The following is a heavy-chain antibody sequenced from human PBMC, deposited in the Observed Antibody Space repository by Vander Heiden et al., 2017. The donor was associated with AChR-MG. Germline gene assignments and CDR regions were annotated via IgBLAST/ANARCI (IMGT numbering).Heavy chain of an antibody. D-gene: IGHD1-7*01. V-gene: IGHV4-31*03. J-gene: IGHJ4*02. CDR1: GDSISRGGYY. Sequence: QAQLKESGPGLVKPSQTLSVTCTVSGDSISRGGYYLSWSRQNPGKGLAWTGYIYYSGLSLYIPSLRSRLTISVDKSNNQFSLKLTSVTAADTAIYYCAKELRTWGQGTLVTVSS. CDR3: AKELRT. CDR2: IYYSGLS.